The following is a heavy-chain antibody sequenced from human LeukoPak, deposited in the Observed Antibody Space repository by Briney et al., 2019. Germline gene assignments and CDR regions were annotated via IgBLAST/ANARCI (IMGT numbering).Heavy chain of an antibody. J-gene: IGHJ3*02. CDR1: GFTFSSYE. CDR2: ISSSGSTI. D-gene: IGHD3-9*01. CDR3: ARDNRYDTHAFDI. V-gene: IGHV3-48*03. Sequence: GGSLRLSCAASGFTFSSYEMNWVRQAPGKGLEWVSYISSSGSTIYYADSVKGRFTISKDNAKNSLYLQMNSLRAEDTAVYYCARDNRYDTHAFDIWGQGTMVTVSS.